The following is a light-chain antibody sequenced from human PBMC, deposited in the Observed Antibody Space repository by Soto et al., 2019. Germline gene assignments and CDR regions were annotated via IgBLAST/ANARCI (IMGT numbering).Light chain of an antibody. J-gene: IGKJ4*01. CDR2: DAS. CDR3: QHGYSTPLT. V-gene: IGKV1-39*01. CDR1: QDISTS. Sequence: DIHMTRSPSSLSASVVDRVTITFQASQDISTSLNWYQQKPGRAPKLLIYDASNLETGVPSRFSGSGSGTDFTLTISSLQPEDFATYFCQHGYSTPLTFGGGTKVDIK.